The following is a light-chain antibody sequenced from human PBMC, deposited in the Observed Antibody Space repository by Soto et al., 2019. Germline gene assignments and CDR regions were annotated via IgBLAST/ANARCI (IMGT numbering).Light chain of an antibody. J-gene: IGLJ2*01. Sequence: QSVLTQPPSVSGAPGQGVPISCPGTSSNLGARYYAQWYQQYPGTPPKLLIYGAKIRPPGVPARFSVSKSATSSSLPITGLQPEDEAVYYCQSYDTRLSGSIVFGGGTKLTVL. V-gene: IGLV1-40*01. CDR3: QSYDTRLSGSIV. CDR1: SSNLGARYY. CDR2: GAK.